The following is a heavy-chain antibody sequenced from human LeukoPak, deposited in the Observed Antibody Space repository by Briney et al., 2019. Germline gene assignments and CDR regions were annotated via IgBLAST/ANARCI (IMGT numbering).Heavy chain of an antibody. J-gene: IGHJ4*02. CDR1: GFTVSSNS. Sequence: GGSLRLSCTVSGFTVSSNSMSWVRQAPGKGLEWVSFIYSDNTHYSDSVKGRFTISRDNSKNTLYLQMNSLRAEDTAVYYCATLEIAPGGYCSGGSCYIPQYWGQGTLVTVSS. V-gene: IGHV3-53*01. D-gene: IGHD2-15*01. CDR3: ATLEIAPGGYCSGGSCYIPQY. CDR2: IYSDNT.